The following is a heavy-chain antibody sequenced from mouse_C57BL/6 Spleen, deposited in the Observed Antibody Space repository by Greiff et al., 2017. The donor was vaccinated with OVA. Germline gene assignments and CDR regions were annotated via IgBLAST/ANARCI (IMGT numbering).Heavy chain of an antibody. CDR1: GYAFSSYW. CDR3: ARGDYYGSSYWYFDV. D-gene: IGHD1-1*01. V-gene: IGHV1-80*01. Sequence: VQGVESGAELVKPGASVKISCKASGYAFSSYWMNWVKQRPGQGLEWIGQIYPGDGDTNYNGKFKGKATLTADKSSSTAYMQLSSLTSEDSAVYFCARGDYYGSSYWYFDVWGTGTTVTVSS. J-gene: IGHJ1*03. CDR2: IYPGDGDT.